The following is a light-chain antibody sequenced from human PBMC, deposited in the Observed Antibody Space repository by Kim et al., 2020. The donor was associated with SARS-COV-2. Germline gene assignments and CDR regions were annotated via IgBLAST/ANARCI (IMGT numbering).Light chain of an antibody. Sequence: PGQPARITCSGDALPKQYAYWYQQKPGQAPVVVIYKDRDRPSGIPERFSGSSSGTTVTLTISGVQAEDEADYYCQSADSSGTYVVFGGGTQLTVL. CDR2: KDR. V-gene: IGLV3-25*03. CDR3: QSADSSGTYVV. J-gene: IGLJ2*01. CDR1: ALPKQY.